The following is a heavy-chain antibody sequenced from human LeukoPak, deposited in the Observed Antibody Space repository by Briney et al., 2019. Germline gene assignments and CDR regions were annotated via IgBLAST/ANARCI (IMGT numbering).Heavy chain of an antibody. D-gene: IGHD3-10*01. J-gene: IGHJ5*02. CDR1: GYTFTSYG. V-gene: IGHV1-18*01. CDR3: ARAITMVRGVIITRNWFDP. CDR2: ISAYTGYT. Sequence: GASVKVSCKASGYTFTSYGITWVRQAPGQGLEWMGWISAYTGYTNYAQNVRDRVTMTTDASTSTAYMELRSLRSDDTAVYYCARAITMVRGVIITRNWFDPWGQGTLVTVSS.